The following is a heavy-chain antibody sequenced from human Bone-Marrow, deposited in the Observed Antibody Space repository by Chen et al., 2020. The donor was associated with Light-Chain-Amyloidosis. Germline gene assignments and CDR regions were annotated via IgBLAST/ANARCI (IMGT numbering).Heavy chain of an antibody. CDR3: TTDGRTDY. V-gene: IGHV3-15*01. CDR2: IKSDADGGTT. J-gene: IGHJ4*02. Sequence: EVNLVESGRGLGKPGVSLRIFCAAGGFTFSGAWMSWVRQAPGKGLEWLGRIKSDADGGTTDYAAPVQGRFSISRDDSKKTLYLQMSSLKIEDTAMYYCTTDGRTDYWGQGTLVTVSS. CDR1: GFTFSGAW.